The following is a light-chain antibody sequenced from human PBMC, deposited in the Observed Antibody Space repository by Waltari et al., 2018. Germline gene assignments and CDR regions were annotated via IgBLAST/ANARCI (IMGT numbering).Light chain of an antibody. CDR3: QEYDSLPIT. CDR1: QSVKIN. J-gene: IGKJ4*01. Sequence: TSRARQSVKINLAWYQQKPGKAPKVLIHKASRLESGVPSRFSGSGFGTEFTLTISSLQPDDSATYYCQEYDSLPITFGGGTKVEIK. CDR2: KAS. V-gene: IGKV1-5*03.